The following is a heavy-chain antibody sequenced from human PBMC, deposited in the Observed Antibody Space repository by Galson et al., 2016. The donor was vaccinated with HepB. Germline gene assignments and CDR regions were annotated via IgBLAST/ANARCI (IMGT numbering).Heavy chain of an antibody. CDR2: ITGSGVDT. Sequence: SLRLSCAASGSTFSSLPMAWVRQAPGKGLEWVSSITGSGVDTYYADSVRGRFTISRDNSKNTLYLQMNSLRTEDAAIYYCAKRKDDCTRTSCLDYWGQGTLVTVSS. CDR1: GSTFSSLP. J-gene: IGHJ4*02. D-gene: IGHD2-2*01. V-gene: IGHV3-23*01. CDR3: AKRKDDCTRTSCLDY.